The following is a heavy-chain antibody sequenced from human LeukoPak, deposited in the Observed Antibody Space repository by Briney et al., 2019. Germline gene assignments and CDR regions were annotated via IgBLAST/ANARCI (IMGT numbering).Heavy chain of an antibody. CDR2: ITPVINTA. Sequence: SVKVSCKTSGGTFLSHTFSWVRQAPGQGLEWMGKITPVINTANYAQTFQGRVSIYADKSTTTVYMDLSGLRPDDTAVYYCARVNLRGSNYNWFDPWGQGTLVTVAS. D-gene: IGHD1-26*01. CDR3: ARVNLRGSNYNWFDP. J-gene: IGHJ5*02. V-gene: IGHV1-69*08. CDR1: GGTFLSHT.